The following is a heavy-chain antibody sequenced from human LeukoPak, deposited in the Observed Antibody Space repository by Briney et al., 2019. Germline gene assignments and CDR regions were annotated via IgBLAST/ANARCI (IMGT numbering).Heavy chain of an antibody. J-gene: IGHJ6*02. Sequence: QAGGSLRLSCAASGFTFSSYSMNWVRQASGKGLEWVGCIRSKANSYATAYAASVKGRFTISRDDSKNTAYLQMNSLKTEDTAVYYCTSTRGSDGALRGYYYGMDVWGQGTTVTVSS. CDR2: IRSKANSYAT. D-gene: IGHD5-12*01. CDR1: GFTFSSYS. CDR3: TSTRGSDGALRGYYYGMDV. V-gene: IGHV3-73*01.